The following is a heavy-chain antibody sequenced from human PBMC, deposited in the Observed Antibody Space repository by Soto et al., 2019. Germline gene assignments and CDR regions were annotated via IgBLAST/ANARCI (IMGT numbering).Heavy chain of an antibody. J-gene: IGHJ4*02. D-gene: IGHD6-19*01. CDR1: GGSITTNW. CDR2: IYHSGTT. Sequence: QVHLQESGPGLVKPSGTLYLTCAVSGGSITTNWWSWVRQPPGKGQEWIGEIYHSGTTNYNPSLRGRVTIAVDKSNNQFSLNLNSVTAADSASYYCARHIAVPRTRGFDYWGQGNVVTVTS. CDR3: ARHIAVPRTRGFDY. V-gene: IGHV4-4*02.